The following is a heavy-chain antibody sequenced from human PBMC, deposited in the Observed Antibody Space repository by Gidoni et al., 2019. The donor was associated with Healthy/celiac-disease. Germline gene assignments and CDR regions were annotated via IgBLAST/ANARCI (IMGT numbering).Heavy chain of an antibody. V-gene: IGHV1-2*04. CDR3: ARDSVSADGMDV. J-gene: IGHJ6*02. Sequence: QVQLVQSGAEGKKPGASVKVPCKASGYTFTGSYILWVRQAPGKGLEWMGWINPNSGGTIYSKKFQSCVTRARDTSISTACMELSRLRSDDTAVYYCARDSVSADGMDVWCQGTTVTVSS. CDR2: INPNSGGT. D-gene: IGHD1-26*01. CDR1: GYTFTGSY.